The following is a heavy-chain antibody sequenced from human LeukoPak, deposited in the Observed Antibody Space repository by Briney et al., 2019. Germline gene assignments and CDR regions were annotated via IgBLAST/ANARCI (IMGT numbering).Heavy chain of an antibody. J-gene: IGHJ4*02. V-gene: IGHV3-74*01. CDR3: ARGYYDSTPGY. Sequence: PGGSLRLSCAASGFTFSSYWMHWVRQAPGKGLVWVSRINSDGSSTSYADSVEGRFTISRDNAKNTLYLQMNSLRAEDTAVYYCARGYYDSTPGYWGQGTLVTVSS. CDR2: INSDGSST. CDR1: GFTFSSYW. D-gene: IGHD3-22*01.